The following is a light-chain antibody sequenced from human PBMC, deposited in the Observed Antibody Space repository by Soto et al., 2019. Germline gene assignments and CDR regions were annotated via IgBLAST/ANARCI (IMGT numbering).Light chain of an antibody. V-gene: IGKV2-28*01. J-gene: IGKJ1*01. CDR2: LGS. CDR1: QSLLHSNGYNY. Sequence: DIVMTQSPLSLPVTPGEPASISCRSSQSLLHSNGYNYLDWYLQKPGQSPQLLIYLGSNRASVVPHRFSGSGSGTDFTLKTSRVEGEGLRVSYYMQALQRWKFGQGTKVDI. CDR3: MQALQRWK.